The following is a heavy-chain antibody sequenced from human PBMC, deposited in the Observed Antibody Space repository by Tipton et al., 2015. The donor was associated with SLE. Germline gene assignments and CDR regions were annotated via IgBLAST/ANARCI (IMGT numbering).Heavy chain of an antibody. J-gene: IGHJ3*02. D-gene: IGHD3-22*01. CDR3: AIASSGYYYDAFDI. CDR2: INHSGST. CDR1: GGSISSYY. Sequence: LRLSCTVSGGSISSYYWSWIRQPPGKGLEWFGEINHSGSTNYNPSLKSRVTISVDPSKNQFSLKLSSVTAADTAVYYCAIASSGYYYDAFDIWGQGTMVTVSS. V-gene: IGHV4-34*01.